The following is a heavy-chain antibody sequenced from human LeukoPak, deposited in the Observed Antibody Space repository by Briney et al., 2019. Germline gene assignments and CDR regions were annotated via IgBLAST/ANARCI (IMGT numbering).Heavy chain of an antibody. CDR2: INHSGST. V-gene: IGHV4-34*01. J-gene: IGHJ4*02. D-gene: IGHD4-23*01. Sequence: SETLSLTCAVYGGSFSGYYWSWIRQPPGEGLEWIGEINHSGSTNYNPSLKSRVTISVDTSKNQFSLKLSSVTAADTAVYYCATRTYGGNSPFDYWGQGTLVTVSS. CDR1: GGSFSGYY. CDR3: ATRTYGGNSPFDY.